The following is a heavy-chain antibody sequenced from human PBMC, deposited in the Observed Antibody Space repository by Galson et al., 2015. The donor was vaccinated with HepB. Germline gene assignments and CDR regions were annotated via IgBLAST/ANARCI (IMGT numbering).Heavy chain of an antibody. CDR2: IIPIFGTA. Sequence: SVKVSCKASGGTFSSYAISWVRQAPGQGLEWMGGIIPIFGTANYAQKFQGRVTITADESTSTAYMELSSLRSEDTAVYYCARNYYDFWSGYYTAVDYWGQGTLVTVSS. CDR3: ARNYYDFWSGYYTAVDY. D-gene: IGHD3-3*01. J-gene: IGHJ4*02. CDR1: GGTFSSYA. V-gene: IGHV1-69*13.